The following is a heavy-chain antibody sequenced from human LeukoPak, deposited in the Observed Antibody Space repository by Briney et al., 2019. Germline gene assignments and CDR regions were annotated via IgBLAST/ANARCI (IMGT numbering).Heavy chain of an antibody. CDR1: GFTFSSYA. Sequence: GGSLRLSCAASGFTFSSYAMSWVRQAPGKGLEWVSAISGSGGSTYYADSVKGRFTISRDNSKNTLYLQMNSLRAEDTAMYYCTTDSILGVAPEGFWGRGTLVTVSS. D-gene: IGHD1-26*01. J-gene: IGHJ4*02. V-gene: IGHV3-23*01. CDR2: ISGSGGST. CDR3: TTDSILGVAPEGF.